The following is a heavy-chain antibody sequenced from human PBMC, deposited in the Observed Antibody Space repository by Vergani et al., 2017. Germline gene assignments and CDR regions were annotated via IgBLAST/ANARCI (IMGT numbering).Heavy chain of an antibody. J-gene: IGHJ1*01. CDR2: ISSSSSYI. V-gene: IGHV3-21*01. D-gene: IGHD2-15*01. CDR1: GFTFSSYS. CDR3: ARDSLATPFSEYFQH. Sequence: EVQLVESGGGLVKPGGSLRLSCAASGFTFSSYSMNWVRQAPGKGLEWVSSISSSSSYIYYADSVKGRFTISRDNAKNSLYLQMNSLRAEDTAVYYCARDSLATPFSEYFQHWGQGTLVTVSS.